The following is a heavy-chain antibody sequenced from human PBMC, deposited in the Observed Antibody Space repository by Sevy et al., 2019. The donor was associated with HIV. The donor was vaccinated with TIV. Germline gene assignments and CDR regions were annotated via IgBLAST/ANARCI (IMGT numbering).Heavy chain of an antibody. Sequence: GGPLRLSCAASGFTFNKYNMNWVRQAPGKGLEWVSTITGYSTDIYYADSVKGRFTISRDDAKNSLYLQMNGLRAEDTAIYYCARAEQTYFFDYWGQGTLVTVSS. CDR1: GFTFNKYN. V-gene: IGHV3-21*06. J-gene: IGHJ4*02. CDR3: ARAEQTYFFDY. CDR2: ITGYSTDI.